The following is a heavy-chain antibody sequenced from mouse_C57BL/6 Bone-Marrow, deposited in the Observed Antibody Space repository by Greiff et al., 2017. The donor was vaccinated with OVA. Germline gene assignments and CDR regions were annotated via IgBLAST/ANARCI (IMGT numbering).Heavy chain of an antibody. Sequence: QVQLKESGAELVKPGASVKLSCKASGYTFTSYWMHWVKQRPGRGLEWIGRIDPNSGGTKYNEKFKSKATLTVDKPSSTAYMQLSSLTSEDSAVYYWARSRKSYYGSSHWYFDVWGTGTTVTVSS. D-gene: IGHD1-1*01. J-gene: IGHJ1*03. V-gene: IGHV1-72*01. CDR2: IDPNSGGT. CDR1: GYTFTSYW. CDR3: ARSRKSYYGSSHWYFDV.